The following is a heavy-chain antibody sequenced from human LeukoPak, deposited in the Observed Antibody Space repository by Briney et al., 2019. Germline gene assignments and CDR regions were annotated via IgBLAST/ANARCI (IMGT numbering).Heavy chain of an antibody. CDR3: ARGNSGWYGNDAFDI. J-gene: IGHJ3*02. D-gene: IGHD6-19*01. CDR2: MNPNSGNT. V-gene: IGHV1-8*01. Sequence: ASVKVSCKASGYTYTSYDVNWVRQATGQGLEWMGWMNPNSGNTGYAQKFQGRVTMTRNTSISTAYMELSSLRSEDTAVYYCARGNSGWYGNDAFDIWGQGTMVTVSS. CDR1: GYTYTSYD.